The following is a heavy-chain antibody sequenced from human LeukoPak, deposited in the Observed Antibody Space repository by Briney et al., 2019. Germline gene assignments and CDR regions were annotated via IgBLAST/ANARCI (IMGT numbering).Heavy chain of an antibody. V-gene: IGHV1-18*01. J-gene: IGHJ4*02. CDR3: ARGDYSGSYYYFDY. CDR1: GYTFTSYG. CDR2: ISAYNGNT. Sequence: GASVKVSCKASGYTFTSYGISWVRQAPGQGLEWMGRISAYNGNTNYAQKLQGRVTMTTDTSTTTAYMELRSLRSDDTAVYYCARGDYSGSYYYFDYWGQGTLVTVSS. D-gene: IGHD1-26*01.